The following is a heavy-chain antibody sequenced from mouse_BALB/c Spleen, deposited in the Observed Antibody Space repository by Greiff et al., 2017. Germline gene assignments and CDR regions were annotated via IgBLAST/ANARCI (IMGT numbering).Heavy chain of an antibody. J-gene: IGHJ3*01. D-gene: IGHD2-1*01. CDR3: ARGDGNYAAWFAY. Sequence: DVMLVESGGGLVQPGGSRKLSCAASGFTFSSFGMHWVRQAPEKGLEWVAYISSGSSTIYYADTVKGRFTISRDNPKNTLFLQMTSLRSEDTAMYYCARGDGNYAAWFAYWGQGTLVTVSA. CDR1: GFTFSSFG. V-gene: IGHV5-17*02. CDR2: ISSGSSTI.